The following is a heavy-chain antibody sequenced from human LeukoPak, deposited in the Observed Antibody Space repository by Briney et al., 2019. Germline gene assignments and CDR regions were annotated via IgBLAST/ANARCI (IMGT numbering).Heavy chain of an antibody. V-gene: IGHV1-2*02. CDR2: ISPEGGDT. J-gene: IGHJ4*02. Sequence: ASEKVSCKASGYTFTDYFMHWVRQAPGQGLEWMGWISPEGGDTHYAQRFQGRVTMTRDTSISTAYMELTSLSSDDTAAYYCARNYGHNSKYFDFWGQGTLVTVSS. CDR3: ARNYGHNSKYFDF. D-gene: IGHD4-17*01. CDR1: GYTFTDYF.